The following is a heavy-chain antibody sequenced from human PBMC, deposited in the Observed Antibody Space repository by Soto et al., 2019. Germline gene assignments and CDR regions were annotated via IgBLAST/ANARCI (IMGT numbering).Heavy chain of an antibody. CDR3: AKWNGGFDY. J-gene: IGHJ4*02. D-gene: IGHD3-16*01. CDR1: GFTFSSYG. V-gene: IGHV3-30*18. Sequence: QVQLVESGGGVVQPGRSLRLSCAASGFTFSSYGMHWVRQAPGKGLEWMAVISYDGSNKYYADSVKGRFTISRDNSKNTLYLQMNSLRAEDTAVYYCAKWNGGFDYWGQGTLVTVSS. CDR2: ISYDGSNK.